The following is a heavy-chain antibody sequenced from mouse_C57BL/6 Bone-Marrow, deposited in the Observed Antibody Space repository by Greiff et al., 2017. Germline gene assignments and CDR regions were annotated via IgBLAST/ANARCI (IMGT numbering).Heavy chain of an antibody. CDR1: GYSITSGYY. CDR2: ISYDGSN. V-gene: IGHV3-6*01. CDR3: ARRDDGYYFYFDY. D-gene: IGHD2-3*01. Sequence: DVKLQESGPGLVKPSQSLSLTCSVTGYSITSGYYWNWIRQFPGNKLEWMGYISYDGSNNYNPSLKNRISITRDPSKNQFFLKLNSVTTEDTATYYCARRDDGYYFYFDYWGQGTTLTVSS. J-gene: IGHJ2*01.